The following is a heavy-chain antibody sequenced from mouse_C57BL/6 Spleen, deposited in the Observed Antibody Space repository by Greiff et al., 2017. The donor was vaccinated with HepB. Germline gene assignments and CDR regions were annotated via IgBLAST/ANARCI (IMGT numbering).Heavy chain of an antibody. J-gene: IGHJ4*01. Sequence: VQLVESGPGLVQPSQSLSITCTVSGFSLTSYGVHWVRQSPGKGLEWLGVIWSGGSTDYNAAFISRLSISKDNSKSQVFFKMNSLQADDTAIYYCARRDPYAMDYWGQGTSVTVSS. V-gene: IGHV2-2*01. CDR1: GFSLTSYG. D-gene: IGHD3-3*01. CDR3: ARRDPYAMDY. CDR2: IWSGGST.